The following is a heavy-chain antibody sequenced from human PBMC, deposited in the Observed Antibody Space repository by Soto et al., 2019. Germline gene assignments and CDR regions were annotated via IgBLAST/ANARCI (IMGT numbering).Heavy chain of an antibody. CDR1: GGSFSGYY. Sequence: QVQLQQWGAGLLKPSETLSLTCADYGGSFSGYYWTWIRQSPEKGLEWIGEVNHSGTTYYNPSIRTRVTIAVNTPKNQFSMMMGSVTAADTAVYYCARGIGYCSSINCYSSRRLRFDSWGQGTLVTVSS. CDR2: VNHSGTT. V-gene: IGHV4-34*01. D-gene: IGHD2-2*01. CDR3: ARGIGYCSSINCYSSRRLRFDS. J-gene: IGHJ4*02.